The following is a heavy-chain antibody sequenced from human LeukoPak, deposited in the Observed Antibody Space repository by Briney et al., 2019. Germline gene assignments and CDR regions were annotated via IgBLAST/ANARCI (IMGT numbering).Heavy chain of an antibody. CDR2: ISGSGGST. J-gene: IGHJ4*02. CDR1: GFTFSSYA. V-gene: IGHV3-23*01. D-gene: IGHD2-15*01. CDR3: AKDQSGSSRAYYFDC. Sequence: PGGSLRLSCAASGFTFSSYAMSWVRQAPGKGLEWVSAISGSGGSTYYADSVKGRFTISRDNFKNTLYLQMNSLRAEDTAVFYCAKDQSGSSRAYYFDCWGQGTLVTVSS.